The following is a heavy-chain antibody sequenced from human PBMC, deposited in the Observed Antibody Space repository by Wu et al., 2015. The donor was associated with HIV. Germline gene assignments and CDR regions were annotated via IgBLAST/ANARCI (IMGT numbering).Heavy chain of an antibody. V-gene: IGHV1-69*13. CDR1: GGTFSSYA. J-gene: IGHJ4*02. D-gene: IGHD6-13*01. CDR3: ARDRTPASLTGIAAAGTLDY. CDR2: IIPIFGTA. Sequence: QVQLVQSGAEVKKPGSSVKVSCKASGGTFSSYAISWVRQAPGQGLEWMGRIIPIFGTANYAQKFQGRVTITADESTSTAYMELSSLRSEDTAVYYCARDRTPASLTGIAAAGTLDYWGQGTLVTVSS.